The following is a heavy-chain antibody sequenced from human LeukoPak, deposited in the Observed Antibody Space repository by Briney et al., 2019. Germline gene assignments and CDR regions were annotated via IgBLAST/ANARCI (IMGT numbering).Heavy chain of an antibody. Sequence: ASVTVSFKASGYTFTTYNINWVRQAPGQGLEGMGWISGYNGNTNYAQKLQGRVTMTTDTSTSTAYMELRSLKSDDTAVYYCASLKNYYDSSGYLVTDAFDIWGQGTMVTVSS. CDR2: ISGYNGNT. CDR1: GYTFTTYN. CDR3: ASLKNYYDSSGYLVTDAFDI. D-gene: IGHD3-22*01. J-gene: IGHJ3*02. V-gene: IGHV1-18*01.